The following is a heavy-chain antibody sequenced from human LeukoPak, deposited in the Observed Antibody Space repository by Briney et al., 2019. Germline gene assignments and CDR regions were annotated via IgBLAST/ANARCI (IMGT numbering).Heavy chain of an antibody. Sequence: GRSLRLSCAASGFTFTSYSMNWVRQAPGKGLEWVSSISSSSSYIYYADSVKGRFTISRDNAKNSLYLQMNSLRAEDTAVYYCARDLYCDYAGDYWGQGTLVTVSS. D-gene: IGHD4-17*01. CDR1: GFTFTSYS. J-gene: IGHJ4*02. V-gene: IGHV3-21*01. CDR3: ARDLYCDYAGDY. CDR2: ISSSSSYI.